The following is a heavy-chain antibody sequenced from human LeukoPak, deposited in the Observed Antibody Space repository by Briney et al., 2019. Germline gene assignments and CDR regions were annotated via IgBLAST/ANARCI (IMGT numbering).Heavy chain of an antibody. Sequence: SETLSLTCTLSGGSISSYYWSWIRQPPGKGLEWIGYIYYSGSTNYNPSLKSRVTISVDTSKNQFSLKLSSVTAADTAVYYCARSMVGATRFDYWGQRTLVTVSS. CDR2: IYYSGST. J-gene: IGHJ4*02. CDR3: ARSMVGATRFDY. D-gene: IGHD1-26*01. V-gene: IGHV4-59*01. CDR1: GGSISSYY.